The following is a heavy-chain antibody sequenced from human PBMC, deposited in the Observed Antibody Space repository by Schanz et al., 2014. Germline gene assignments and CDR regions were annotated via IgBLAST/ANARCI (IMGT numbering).Heavy chain of an antibody. CDR2: ISGGGGTT. J-gene: IGHJ4*02. CDR3: AKIERNED. Sequence: EVQLVESGGGLVKPGGPLRLSCAASGFTFSAYAMTWVRQIPGKGLEWVSAISGGGGTTYYAESVKGRFTISRDNSKNTLYLRMNSLRAEDTAVYFCAKIERNEDWGQGTLVTVSS. D-gene: IGHD1-1*01. V-gene: IGHV3-23*04. CDR1: GFTFSAYA.